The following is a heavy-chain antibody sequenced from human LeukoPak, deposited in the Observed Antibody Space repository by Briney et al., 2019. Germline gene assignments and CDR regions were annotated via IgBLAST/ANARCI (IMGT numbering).Heavy chain of an antibody. D-gene: IGHD3-10*01. V-gene: IGHV4-34*01. J-gene: IGHJ6*03. Sequence: SETLSLTCAVYGGSFSGYYWSWIRQPPGKGLEWIGEINHSGSTNYNPSLKSRVTISVGTSKNQFSLKLSSVTAADTAVYYCARNYYGSGSYARYYYYYYMDVWGKGTTVTVSS. CDR2: INHSGST. CDR1: GGSFSGYY. CDR3: ARNYYGSGSYARYYYYYYMDV.